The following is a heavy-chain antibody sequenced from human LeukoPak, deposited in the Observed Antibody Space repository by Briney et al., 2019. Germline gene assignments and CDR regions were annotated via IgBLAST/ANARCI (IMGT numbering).Heavy chain of an antibody. D-gene: IGHD3-9*01. Sequence: ASVKVSCKASGYTFTGYYMHWVRQAPGQGLEWMGWINPNSGGTNYAQKFQGRVTMTRNTSISTAYMELSRLRSDDTAVYYCAREPPYYDILTGCFDYWGQGTLVTVSS. CDR2: INPNSGGT. CDR1: GYTFTGYY. CDR3: AREPPYYDILTGCFDY. J-gene: IGHJ4*02. V-gene: IGHV1-2*02.